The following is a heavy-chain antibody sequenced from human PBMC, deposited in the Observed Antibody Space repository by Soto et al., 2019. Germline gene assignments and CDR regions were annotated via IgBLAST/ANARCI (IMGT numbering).Heavy chain of an antibody. CDR3: ARGRVIFGAVTPFDS. V-gene: IGHV4-34*01. Sequence: PSETLSLSCAVYGGSFSGPSWSWIRQSPGKGLEWIGEINYTGSTKYNPSLRSRVTISVDTSKNQFSLKLNSVTAADTAVYHCARGRVIFGAVTPFDSWGQGTLVTVSS. CDR1: GGSFSGPS. D-gene: IGHD3-3*01. CDR2: INYTGST. J-gene: IGHJ4*02.